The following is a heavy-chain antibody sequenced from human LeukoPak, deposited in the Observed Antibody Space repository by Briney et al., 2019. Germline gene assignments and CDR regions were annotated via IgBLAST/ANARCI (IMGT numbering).Heavy chain of an antibody. CDR1: GVCGYSTIAA. CDR2: TYYRSRWYS. D-gene: IGHD1-26*01. CDR3: ARGHTYSGRIFDY. V-gene: IGHV6-1*01. J-gene: IGHJ4*02. Sequence: SQTLSLTCAICGVCGYSTIAAWNWIRQSPSRGLEWLGRTYYRSRWYSDFAEYVKSRITIDPDTSKNQFSLQLNSVTPDATAVYSCARGHTYSGRIFDYWGQGTLVTVSS.